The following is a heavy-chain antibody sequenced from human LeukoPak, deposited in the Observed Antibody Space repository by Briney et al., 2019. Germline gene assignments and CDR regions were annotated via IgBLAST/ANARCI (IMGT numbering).Heavy chain of an antibody. CDR3: ARDTLGSFDY. CDR1: GFTFSSYW. D-gene: IGHD3-10*01. Sequence: GGSLRLSCAASGFTFSSYWMSWVRQAPGKGLEWVSSISSSSSYIYYADSVKGRFTISRDNAKNSLYLQMNSLRAEDTAVYYCARDTLGSFDYWGQGTLVTVSS. CDR2: ISSSSSYI. V-gene: IGHV3-21*01. J-gene: IGHJ4*02.